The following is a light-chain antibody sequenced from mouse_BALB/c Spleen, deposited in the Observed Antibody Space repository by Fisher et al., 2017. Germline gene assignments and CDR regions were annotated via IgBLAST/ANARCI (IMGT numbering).Light chain of an antibody. CDR3: QQWSSNPPT. CDR2: DTS. J-gene: IGKJ2*01. Sequence: IVLTQSTAIMSASPGEKVTMTCSASSSVSYMHWYQQKSGTSPKLWIYDTSNLASGVPARFSGSGSGTSYSLTISSMEAEDAATYYCQQWSSNPPTFGGGTKLEIK. V-gene: IGKV4-59*01. CDR1: SSVSY.